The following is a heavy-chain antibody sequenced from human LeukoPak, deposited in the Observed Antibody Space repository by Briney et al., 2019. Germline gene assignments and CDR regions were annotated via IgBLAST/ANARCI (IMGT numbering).Heavy chain of an antibody. J-gene: IGHJ5*02. V-gene: IGHV3-23*01. CDR3: AKDRRVVVIELFDP. CDR2: ISGSGGST. CDR1: GFTFSSYA. D-gene: IGHD3-22*01. Sequence: PGGSLRLSCAASGFTFSSYAMSWVRQAPGKGLEWVSAISGSGGSTYYADSVKGRFAISRDNSKNTLYLQMNSLRAEDTAVYYCAKDRRVVVIELFDPWGQGTLVTVSS.